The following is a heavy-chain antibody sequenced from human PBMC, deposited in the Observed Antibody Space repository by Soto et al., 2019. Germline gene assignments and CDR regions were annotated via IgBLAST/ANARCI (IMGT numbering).Heavy chain of an antibody. CDR1: GCTLSIYS. Sequence: PGGSLRLSCEVSGCTLSIYSKSWVRQSPGKGLEWVAKIPQEGVDGHYADSVKGRFTISRDNGKNSLYLQLNNLRAEDTAVYYCARDHLILPAHDFFYGSDVWGRGATVTVSS. D-gene: IGHD2-21*02. V-gene: IGHV3-7*03. J-gene: IGHJ6*02. CDR2: IPQEGVDG. CDR3: ARDHLILPAHDFFYGSDV.